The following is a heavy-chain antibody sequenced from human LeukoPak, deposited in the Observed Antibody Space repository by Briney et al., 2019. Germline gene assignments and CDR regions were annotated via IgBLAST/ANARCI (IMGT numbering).Heavy chain of an antibody. J-gene: IGHJ2*01. D-gene: IGHD5-18*01. CDR2: IYHSGST. CDR3: VRSGGYCYGSACHVEYFDL. CDR1: GGCTTSNYY. Sequence: PSETLSLTCTVSGGCTTSNYYWGWIRQPPGKGVEGVGSIYHSGSTYFNPSLKSRVTMSVDTPKNQFSLKLSSVIAADTAVYYCVRSGGYCYGSACHVEYFDLWGRGTLVSVSS. V-gene: IGHV4-39*01.